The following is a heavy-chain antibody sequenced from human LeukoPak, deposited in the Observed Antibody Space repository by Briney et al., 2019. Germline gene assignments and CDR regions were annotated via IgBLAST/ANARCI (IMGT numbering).Heavy chain of an antibody. V-gene: IGHV1-8*03. Sequence: ASVKVSCKASGYTFTSYDINWVRQATGQGLEWMGWMNPNSGNTGYAQKFQGRVTITRNTSISTAYMELSSLRSEDTAAYYCARGRGGYYRSYNWFDPWGQGTLVTVSS. CDR1: GYTFTSYD. D-gene: IGHD3-3*01. CDR3: ARGRGGYYRSYNWFDP. CDR2: MNPNSGNT. J-gene: IGHJ5*02.